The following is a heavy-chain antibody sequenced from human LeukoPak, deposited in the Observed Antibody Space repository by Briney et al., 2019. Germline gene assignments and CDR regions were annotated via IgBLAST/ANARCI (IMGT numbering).Heavy chain of an antibody. V-gene: IGHV4-59*01. CDR3: ARGLEDELERQNYYYYIDV. CDR1: GGSISSYF. J-gene: IGHJ6*03. D-gene: IGHD1-1*01. CDR2: IYYSGST. Sequence: SETLSLSCTVSGGSISSYFWSWVRQPPGKGLEWVGYIYYSGSTNYNPSPQSRVAISVDTTTTKTSFKLSSVTGADRAGFYFARGLEDELERQNYYYYIDVRGKGTTVTVSS.